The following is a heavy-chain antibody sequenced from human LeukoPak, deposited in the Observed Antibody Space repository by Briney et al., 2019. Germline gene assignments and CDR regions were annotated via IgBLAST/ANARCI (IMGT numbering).Heavy chain of an antibody. V-gene: IGHV4-34*01. Sequence: SETLSLTCAVYGGSFSGYYWSRIRQPPGKGLEWIGEINHSGSTNYNPSLKSRVTISVDTSKNQFSLKLSSVTAADTAVYYCARGGCSGGSCYSGVDNYWGQGTLVTVSS. D-gene: IGHD2-15*01. CDR1: GGSFSGYY. J-gene: IGHJ4*02. CDR2: INHSGST. CDR3: ARGGCSGGSCYSGVDNY.